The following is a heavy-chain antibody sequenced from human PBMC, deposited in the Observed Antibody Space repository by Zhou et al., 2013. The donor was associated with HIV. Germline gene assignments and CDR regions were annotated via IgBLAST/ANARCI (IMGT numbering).Heavy chain of an antibody. CDR3: AAAGTGFSGFDY. J-gene: IGHJ4*02. V-gene: IGHV1-69*04. Sequence: QVQVVQSGAEVRKTGSSVKLSCKSSGGTFNNYHINWVRQAPGQGLEWMGSIIPILGTANYAQKSQGRVTIVADKSTSTVYMELKSLRSEDTAVYYCAAAGTGFSGFDYWGQGTLVTVSS. CDR1: GGTFNNYH. CDR2: IIPILGTA. D-gene: IGHD6-19*01.